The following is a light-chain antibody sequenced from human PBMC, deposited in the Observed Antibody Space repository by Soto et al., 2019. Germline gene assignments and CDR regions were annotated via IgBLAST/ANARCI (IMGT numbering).Light chain of an antibody. CDR3: ATCDDSLNAAV. J-gene: IGLJ7*01. CDR2: LDD. V-gene: IGLV1-44*01. CDR1: TSNIAGNT. Sequence: QAVVTQPPSLSGTPGQRVTISCSGSTSNIAGNTVHWYQHLPETAPKLLIYLDDQRPSGVPDRFSGSKSGTSASLAISGLQAEDEADYYWATCDDSLNAAVFGGGTQLTVL.